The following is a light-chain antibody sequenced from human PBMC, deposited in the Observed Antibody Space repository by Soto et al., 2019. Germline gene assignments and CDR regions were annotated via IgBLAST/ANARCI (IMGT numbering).Light chain of an antibody. CDR1: SSDIGGYNY. V-gene: IGLV2-14*01. CDR3: SSYTSSSTRV. CDR2: DVS. J-gene: IGLJ1*01. Sequence: QSALTQAASVSGSPGQSIGISCTGTSSDIGGYNYVSWYQQHPDKAPKLMIYDVSNRPSGVSNRFSGSKSGNTASLTISGLQAEDEADYYCSSYTSSSTRVFGTGTKVTVL.